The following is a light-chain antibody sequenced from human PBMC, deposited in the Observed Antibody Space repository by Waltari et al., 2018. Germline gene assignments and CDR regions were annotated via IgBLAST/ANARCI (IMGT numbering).Light chain of an antibody. V-gene: IGLV2-14*03. CDR1: NSDVGGYNY. CDR2: DVN. J-gene: IGLJ2*01. Sequence: QSTLTQPASVSGSPGQSITISCTGTNSDVGGYNYVSWYQQLPGKAPKLMIYDVNKWPSGVSNRFSCSKSGNTASLTISGLQAEDEADYYCSSYTNRDTHVIFGGGTKLTVL. CDR3: SSYTNRDTHVI.